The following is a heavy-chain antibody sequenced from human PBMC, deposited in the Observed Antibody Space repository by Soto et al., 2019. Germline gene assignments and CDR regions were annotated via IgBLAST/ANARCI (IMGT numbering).Heavy chain of an antibody. CDR2: MSHDGKNK. V-gene: IGHV3-30*18. J-gene: IGHJ4*02. CDR3: VKDKDRTWSFDY. Sequence: GGSLRLSCGASGFTFSTNVMHWVRPSPGKGLEWVAFMSHDGKNKYYVDSVKGRFTISRDNSKNTLYLQMDSLRPEDTALYYCVKDKDRTWSFDYWGQGTLVTVSS. CDR1: GFTFSTNV. D-gene: IGHD2-8*02.